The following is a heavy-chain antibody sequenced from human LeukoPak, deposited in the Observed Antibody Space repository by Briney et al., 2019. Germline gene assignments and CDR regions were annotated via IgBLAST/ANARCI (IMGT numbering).Heavy chain of an antibody. J-gene: IGHJ5*02. V-gene: IGHV3-53*05. Sequence: GGSLRLSCAASGFTFSSNYMSWVRQAPGKGLEWVSVIYSGGSTYYADSVKGRFTISRDNSKNTLYLQMNSLRAEDTAVYYCARDFTYYYDSSGLDPWGQGTLVTVSS. D-gene: IGHD3-22*01. CDR1: GFTFSSNY. CDR2: IYSGGST. CDR3: ARDFTYYYDSSGLDP.